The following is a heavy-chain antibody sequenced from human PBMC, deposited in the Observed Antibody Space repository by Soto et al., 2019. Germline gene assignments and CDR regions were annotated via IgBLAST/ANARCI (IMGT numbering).Heavy chain of an antibody. Sequence: QLQLQESGPGLVKPSETLSLTCTVSDGSISSSSYYWGWIRHPPGQGLEWIGSIYYSGSTYYNPSLKRRVTISVDTSKNQFSLKLSSVTAADTAVYYCARLETSYFYYTDVWGKGTTVTVSS. V-gene: IGHV4-39*01. CDR3: ARLETSYFYYTDV. CDR2: IYYSGST. J-gene: IGHJ6*03. CDR1: DGSISSSSYY.